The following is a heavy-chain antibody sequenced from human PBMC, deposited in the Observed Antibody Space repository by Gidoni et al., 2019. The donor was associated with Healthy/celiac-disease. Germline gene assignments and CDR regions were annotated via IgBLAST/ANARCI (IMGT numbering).Heavy chain of an antibody. V-gene: IGHV3-30*18. CDR3: AKDPRPRIQLWFLVY. J-gene: IGHJ4*02. D-gene: IGHD5-18*01. CDR2: ISYDGSNK. Sequence: QVQLVESGGGVFQPGGSLRLSCAASGFTFSSYGMHWVRQAPGKGLEWVAVISYDGSNKYYADSVKGRFTISRDNSKNTLYLQMNSLRAEDTAVYYCAKDPRPRIQLWFLVYWGQGTLVTVSS. CDR1: GFTFSSYG.